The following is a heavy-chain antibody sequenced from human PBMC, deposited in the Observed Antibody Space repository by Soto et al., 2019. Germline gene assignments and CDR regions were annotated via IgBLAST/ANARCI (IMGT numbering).Heavy chain of an antibody. CDR3: ARDFGSRGFDP. CDR1: GFTFSDYY. CDR2: LSSSSSYT. J-gene: IGHJ5*02. V-gene: IGHV3-11*05. D-gene: IGHD3-16*01. Sequence: QVQLVESGGGLVKPGGSLRLSCAASGFTFSDYYMSWIRQAPGKGLEWVSYLSSSSSYTNYADSMKGRFTISRDNAQNALYLQMNSLRAEDTAVYYCARDFGSRGFDPGGQGTLVTVSS.